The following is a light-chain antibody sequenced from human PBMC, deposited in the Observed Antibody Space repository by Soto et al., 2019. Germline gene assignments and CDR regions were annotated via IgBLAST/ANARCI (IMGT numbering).Light chain of an antibody. Sequence: DIQMTQSPSTLSASVGERVTITCRASQSISIWLACYQQKPGKAPKTLIYDASSLKSGVPSRFSGSGSGTECTLTISSLRPDDFATYYCQQYHSYPGTFGHGTKVEIK. J-gene: IGKJ1*01. CDR3: QQYHSYPGT. CDR2: DAS. CDR1: QSISIW. V-gene: IGKV1-5*01.